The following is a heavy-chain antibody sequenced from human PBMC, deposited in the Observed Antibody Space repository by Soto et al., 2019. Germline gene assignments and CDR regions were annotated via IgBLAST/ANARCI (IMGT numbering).Heavy chain of an antibody. J-gene: IGHJ5*02. CDR2: IYYTGIT. CDR3: ARALDYDFWGGRNWFDP. Sequence: WTRIRQSPGKGLEWVGYIYYTGITNYNPSLKRRVTISLDRSKNQFSLKLDSVTAADTAVYYCARALDYDFWGGRNWFDPWGQGTLVTVSS. V-gene: IGHV4-59*01. D-gene: IGHD3-3*01.